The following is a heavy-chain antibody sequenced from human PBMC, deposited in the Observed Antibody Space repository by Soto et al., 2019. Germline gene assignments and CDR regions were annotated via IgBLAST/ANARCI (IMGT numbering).Heavy chain of an antibody. CDR1: GGSISSGGYY. CDR2: IYYSGST. J-gene: IGHJ1*01. CDR3: ARQGPPRTQLNCSGGSCYSGYFQH. V-gene: IGHV4-31*03. Sequence: SETLSLTCTVSGGSISSGGYYWSWIRQHPGKGLEWIGYIYYSGSTYYNPSLKGRVTISVDTSKNQFSLKLSSVTAADTAVYYCARQGPPRTQLNCSGGSCYSGYFQHWGQGTLVTVSS. D-gene: IGHD2-15*01.